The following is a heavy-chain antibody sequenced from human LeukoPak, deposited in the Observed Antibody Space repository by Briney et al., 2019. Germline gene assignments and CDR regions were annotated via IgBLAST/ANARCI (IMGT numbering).Heavy chain of an antibody. CDR3: ARDGIVVVPAAPSPLILTKNWFDP. D-gene: IGHD2-2*01. CDR2: INAGNGNT. CDR1: GYTFASYA. V-gene: IGHV1-3*01. J-gene: IGHJ5*02. Sequence: ASVKVSCKASGYTFASYAMHWVRQASGQRLEWMGWINAGNGNTKYSQKFQGRVTITRDTSASTAYMELSSLRSEDTAVYYCARDGIVVVPAAPSPLILTKNWFDPWGQGTLVTVSS.